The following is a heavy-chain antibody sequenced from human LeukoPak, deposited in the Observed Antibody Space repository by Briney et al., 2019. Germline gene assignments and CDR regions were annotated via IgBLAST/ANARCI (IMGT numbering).Heavy chain of an antibody. Sequence: PGGSLRLSCAASGFTFSIYWMHWVRQAPGKGLVWVSRIKSDGGTNYAESVKGRFTISRDNAKKTVSLQMNSLRPEDTGVYYCARAPSEIGGYYPEYFRHWGQGTLVTVSS. CDR2: IKSDGGT. CDR3: ARAPSEIGGYYPEYFRH. V-gene: IGHV3-74*01. D-gene: IGHD3-22*01. J-gene: IGHJ1*01. CDR1: GFTFSIYW.